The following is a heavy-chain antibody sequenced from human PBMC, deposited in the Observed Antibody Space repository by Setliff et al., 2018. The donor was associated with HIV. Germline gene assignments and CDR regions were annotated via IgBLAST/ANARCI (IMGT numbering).Heavy chain of an antibody. V-gene: IGHV3-15*01. CDR3: TTTPQWYYRSH. Sequence: PEGSLRLSCAGSGFDFRNTWMSWVRQAPGKGLEWVGRIKGKTDGEPTEYAAPVKGRFISSRDDSGDTLYLQMNSLNTDDTAVYYCTTTPQWYYRSHWGQGTLVTVSS. CDR1: GFDFRNTW. CDR2: IKGKTDGEPT. J-gene: IGHJ4*02. D-gene: IGHD3-16*01.